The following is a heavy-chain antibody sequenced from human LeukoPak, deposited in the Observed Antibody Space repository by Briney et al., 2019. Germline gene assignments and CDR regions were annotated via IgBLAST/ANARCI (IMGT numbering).Heavy chain of an antibody. CDR2: ISAYNGNS. Sequence: ASVKVFCKPSGDTFTSYGIRWVRQVPGQGLEWMGWISAYNGNSNYAKKLQGRVTMTTDTFTNTAYLELRSLRSDDAAVYFCSRRLGVRYVQIYAYYFGMYGWGQGTTVTVSS. CDR1: GDTFTSYG. V-gene: IGHV1-18*01. CDR3: SRRLGVRYVQIYAYYFGMYG. J-gene: IGHJ6*02. D-gene: IGHD7-27*01.